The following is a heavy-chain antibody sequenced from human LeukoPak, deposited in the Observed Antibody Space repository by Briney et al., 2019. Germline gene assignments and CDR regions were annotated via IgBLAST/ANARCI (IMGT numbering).Heavy chain of an antibody. D-gene: IGHD4-17*01. J-gene: IGHJ4*02. V-gene: IGHV3-21*01. CDR1: GFTFGTYS. CDR3: ARGVEYGDYVLSLDY. Sequence: GGSLRLSCAASGFTFGTYSMNWVRQAPGKGLEWVSSISSGSRYIYYADSVKGRFTISRGNAKNSLYLQIDSLRAEDTAVYYCARGVEYGDYVLSLDYWGQGTLVTVSS. CDR2: ISSGSRYI.